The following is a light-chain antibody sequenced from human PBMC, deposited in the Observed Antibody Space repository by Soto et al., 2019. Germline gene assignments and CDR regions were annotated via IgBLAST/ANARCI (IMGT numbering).Light chain of an antibody. CDR3: QQFNSYPLT. Sequence: DIPMTQSPSTLSASVGDRVTITCRASQSISSWLAWYQQKPGKAPKLLIYKASSLESGVPSSFSGSGSGTEFNLAISSLAPGDFGTYYCQQFNSYPLTFGGGTKVEIK. V-gene: IGKV1-5*03. CDR2: KAS. J-gene: IGKJ4*01. CDR1: QSISSW.